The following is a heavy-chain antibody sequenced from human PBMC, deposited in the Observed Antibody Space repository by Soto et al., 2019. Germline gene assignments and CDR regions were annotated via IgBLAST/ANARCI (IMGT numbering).Heavy chain of an antibody. J-gene: IGHJ6*02. D-gene: IGHD3-22*01. V-gene: IGHV1-18*04. CDR2: ISGYNGNK. CDR1: GYTFTDYG. Sequence: QVQLVESGAEVKKPGASVKVSCKASGYTFTDYGISWVRQAPGQGLEWMGWISGYNGNKKYAQKFQGRVTMNTDTPTNTAYMELRSLRSDDTAVYYCARDREYYYDSSGNYYYHYGLDVWGQGTTVTVS. CDR3: ARDREYYYDSSGNYYYHYGLDV.